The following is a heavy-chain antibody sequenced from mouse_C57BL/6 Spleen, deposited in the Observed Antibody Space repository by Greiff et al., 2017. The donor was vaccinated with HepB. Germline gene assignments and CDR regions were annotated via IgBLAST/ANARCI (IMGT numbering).Heavy chain of an antibody. D-gene: IGHD2-12*01. CDR1: GYTFTSYW. CDR2: IDPSDSYT. J-gene: IGHJ4*01. CDR3: ARKRLYAMDY. V-gene: IGHV1-50*01. Sequence: QVQLQQPGAELVKPGASVKLSCKASGYTFTSYWMQWVKQRPGQGLEWIGEIDPSDSYTNYNQKFKGKATLTVDTSSSTAYMQLSSLTSEDSAVYYCARKRLYAMDYWGQGTSVTVSS.